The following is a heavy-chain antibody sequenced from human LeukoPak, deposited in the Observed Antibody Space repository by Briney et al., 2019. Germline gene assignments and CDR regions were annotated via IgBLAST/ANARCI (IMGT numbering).Heavy chain of an antibody. D-gene: IGHD2-15*01. CDR3: ARIANCSGGGCLGFDP. V-gene: IGHV4-59*01. J-gene: IGHJ5*02. CDR2: IYYSGST. CDR1: GGSISSYY. Sequence: PSETLSLTRTVSGGSISSYYWSWIRQPPGKGLEWIGYIYYSGSTNYNPSLKSRVTISVDTSKNQFSPKLTSVTAADTAVYYCARIANCSGGGCLGFDPWGQGTLVTVSS.